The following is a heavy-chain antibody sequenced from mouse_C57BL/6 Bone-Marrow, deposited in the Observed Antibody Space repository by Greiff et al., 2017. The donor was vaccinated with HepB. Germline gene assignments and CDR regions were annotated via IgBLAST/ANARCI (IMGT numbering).Heavy chain of an antibody. Sequence: VKLMESGPGLVQPSQSLSITCTVSGFSLTSYGVHWVRQSPGKGLEWLGVIWRGGSTDYNAAFMSRLSITKDNSKSQVFFKMNSLQADDTAIYYCAKTDYYGPWFAYWGQGTLVTVSA. CDR1: GFSLTSYG. CDR2: IWRGGST. V-gene: IGHV2-5*01. CDR3: AKTDYYGPWFAY. D-gene: IGHD1-1*01. J-gene: IGHJ3*01.